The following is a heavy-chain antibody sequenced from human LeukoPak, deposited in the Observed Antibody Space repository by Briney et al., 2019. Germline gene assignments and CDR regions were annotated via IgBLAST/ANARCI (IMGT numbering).Heavy chain of an antibody. J-gene: IGHJ4*02. D-gene: IGHD5-18*01. CDR2: ISGTGGST. Sequence: GGSLRLSCAASGFTFSSYAMTWVRQAPGKGLEWVSSISGTGGSTFYADSVKGRFTISRDNSKNTLYLQMNSLRAEDTAIYYCAKDLTQYGYSTDYWGQGTLVTVSS. CDR3: AKDLTQYGYSTDY. V-gene: IGHV3-23*01. CDR1: GFTFSSYA.